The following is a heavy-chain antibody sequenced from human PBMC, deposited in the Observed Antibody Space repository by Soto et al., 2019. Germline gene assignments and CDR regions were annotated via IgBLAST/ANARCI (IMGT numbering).Heavy chain of an antibody. CDR1: GFSLSNPRMG. Sequence: SGPTLVNPTDTLTLTCTVSGFSLSNPRMGVRWIRQPPGKALEWLAHIFSNDEKSYSTSLKSRLTISRDTSKNQVVLTMTNMDPVDTATYYCAHRRLWFGEFDAFDIWGQGTMVTVSS. CDR3: AHRRLWFGEFDAFDI. D-gene: IGHD3-10*01. J-gene: IGHJ3*02. V-gene: IGHV2-26*01. CDR2: IFSNDEK.